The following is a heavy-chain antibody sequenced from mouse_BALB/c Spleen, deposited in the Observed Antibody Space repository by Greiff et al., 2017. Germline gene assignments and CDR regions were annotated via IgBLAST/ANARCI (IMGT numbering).Heavy chain of an antibody. CDR1: GYTFTDYN. CDR3: ARGYDYDEDYFDY. D-gene: IGHD2-4*01. CDR2: IYPYNGGT. V-gene: IGHV1S29*02. J-gene: IGHJ2*01. Sequence: VQLQQSGPELVKPGASVKISCKASGYTFTDYNMHWVKQSHGKSLEWIGYIYPYNGGTGYNQKFKSKATLTVDNSSSTAYMELRSLTSEDSAVYYCARGYDYDEDYFDYWGQGTTLTVSS.